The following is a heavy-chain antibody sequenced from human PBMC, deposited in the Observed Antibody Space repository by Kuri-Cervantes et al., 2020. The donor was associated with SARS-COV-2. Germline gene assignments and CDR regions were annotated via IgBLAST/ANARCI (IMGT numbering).Heavy chain of an antibody. CDR1: GFTFSDYY. CDR3: ARLSGYDGFDY. Sequence: GSLRLSCAASGFTFSDYYMSWIRQPPGKGLEWIGYIYYSGSTNFNPSLKSRVTISLDTSKNQFSLKLSSVTAADTAVYYCARLSGYDGFDYWGQGTLVTVSS. J-gene: IGHJ4*02. V-gene: IGHV4-59*01. D-gene: IGHD5-12*01. CDR2: IYYSGST.